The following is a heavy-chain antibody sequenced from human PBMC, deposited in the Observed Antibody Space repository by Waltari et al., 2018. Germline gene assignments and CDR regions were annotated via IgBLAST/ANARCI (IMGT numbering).Heavy chain of an antibody. Sequence: DVHLVQSGTEGKQPGTTVKISCKFSGSKFTDYFIPWVQQALGKGLGLCGLVAPVGATMSAEKSKGIVSMTADTSIDTAYMELNSLRSDDTAVYYCATGPITMVQGVLITDGAHRVFDYWGQGTLVTVST. J-gene: IGHJ4*02. V-gene: IGHV1-69-2*01. CDR3: ATGPITMVQGVLITDGAHRVFDY. CDR2: VAPVGAT. CDR1: GSKFTDYF. D-gene: IGHD3-10*01.